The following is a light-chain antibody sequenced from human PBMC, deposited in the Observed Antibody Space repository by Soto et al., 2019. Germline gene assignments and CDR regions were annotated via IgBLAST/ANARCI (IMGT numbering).Light chain of an antibody. CDR1: QSINRH. CDR2: DAS. Sequence: EIVLTQSPATLSLSPGERATLSCRASQSINRHLAWYRQKPGQAPRLLIYDASNRATGIPARFSGSGSGTDFTLTISSREPEDFGVYYCQKRSNWPPVTLGGGNKLEIK. CDR3: QKRSNWPPVT. J-gene: IGKJ4*01. V-gene: IGKV3-11*01.